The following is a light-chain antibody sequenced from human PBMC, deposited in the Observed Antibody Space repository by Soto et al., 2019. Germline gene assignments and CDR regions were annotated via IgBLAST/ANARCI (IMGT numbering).Light chain of an antibody. J-gene: IGLJ1*01. V-gene: IGLV3-1*01. Sequence: SYELTQPPSVSVSPGQTASITCSGDKLGDKYVCWYHQKPGQSPVLVIYQDSKRPSGIHERFSGSNSGNTATLTISGTQPMDEADYYCQAWDRSTGVFGTGTKVTVL. CDR3: QAWDRSTGV. CDR2: QDS. CDR1: KLGDKY.